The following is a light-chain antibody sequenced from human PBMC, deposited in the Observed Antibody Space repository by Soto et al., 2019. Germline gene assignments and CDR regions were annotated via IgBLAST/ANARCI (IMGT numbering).Light chain of an antibody. V-gene: IGKV3-15*01. Sequence: EIVMTQSPATLSVSPGERVTLSCRACQSVSDNLAGYQQKPGQAPRLLMYGASTRATDIPARFSGSGSGTEFTLTISSLQSEDFAVYYCQQYNYWPPLYTFGQGTKLEIK. CDR2: GAS. J-gene: IGKJ2*01. CDR1: QSVSDN. CDR3: QQYNYWPPLYT.